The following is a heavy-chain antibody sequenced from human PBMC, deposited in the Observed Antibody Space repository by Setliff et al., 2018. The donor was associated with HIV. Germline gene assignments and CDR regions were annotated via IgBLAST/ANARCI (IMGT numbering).Heavy chain of an antibody. CDR1: GDSLSSTGDH. D-gene: IGHD3-22*01. V-gene: IGHV4-39*07. CDR2: VYSSGST. J-gene: IGHJ4*02. CDR3: ARDPHSYYTSGHYSWFYFDF. Sequence: SETLSLTCTVSGDSLSSTGDHWGWIRQPPGRGLEWIGNVYSSGSTYYNPSLKSRVTISVDTSKNQFSLKMISVTAADTAVYYCARDPHSYYTSGHYSWFYFDFWGQGTLVTVSS.